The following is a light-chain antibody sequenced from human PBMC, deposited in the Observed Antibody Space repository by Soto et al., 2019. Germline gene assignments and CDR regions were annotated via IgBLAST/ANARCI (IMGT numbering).Light chain of an antibody. CDR2: GAS. CDR3: QYYGALSQT. J-gene: IGKJ1*01. CDR1: QSVSSSF. V-gene: IGKV3-20*01. Sequence: EISLTQSLVTLSLSLGELATLSCRAGQSVSSSFLTWYRQKPGQAPRLLIYGASSRATGIPDRFTGSGSGTDFTLTITRLEPEDFAVYYCQYYGALSQTFGQGTKVDI.